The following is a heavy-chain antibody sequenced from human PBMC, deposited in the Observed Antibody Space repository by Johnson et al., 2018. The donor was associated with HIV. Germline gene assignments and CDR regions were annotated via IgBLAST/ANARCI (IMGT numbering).Heavy chain of an antibody. CDR2: ISYDGSNK. CDR3: TTDVPGGPYYNAFDI. CDR1: GFTFSSYA. J-gene: IGHJ3*02. D-gene: IGHD1-26*01. V-gene: IGHV3-30-3*02. Sequence: QVTLVESGGGVVQPGGSLRLSCAASGFTFSSYAMHWVRQAPGKGLEWVAVISYDGSNKYYADSVKGRFTISRDNSKNTLYLQMNSLKTEDMAVYYCTTDVPGGPYYNAFDIWGQGTMVTVSS.